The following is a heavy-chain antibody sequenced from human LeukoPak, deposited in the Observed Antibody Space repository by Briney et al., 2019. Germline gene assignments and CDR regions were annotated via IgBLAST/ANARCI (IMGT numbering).Heavy chain of an antibody. V-gene: IGHV3-73*01. Sequence: PGRSLRLSCAASGFTFSGSAMHWVRQASGKGLEWVGRIRSKANSYATAYAASVKGRFTISRDDSKNTAYLQMNSLKTEDTAVYYCTRWGRDGYNLAYWGQGTLVTVSS. D-gene: IGHD5-24*01. CDR1: GFTFSGSA. CDR2: IRSKANSYAT. J-gene: IGHJ4*02. CDR3: TRWGRDGYNLAY.